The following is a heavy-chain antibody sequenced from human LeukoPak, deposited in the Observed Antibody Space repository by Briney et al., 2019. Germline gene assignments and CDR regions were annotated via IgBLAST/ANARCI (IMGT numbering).Heavy chain of an antibody. CDR2: IYYSGST. D-gene: IGHD6-13*01. CDR1: GGSISSGSYY. V-gene: IGHV4-39*07. Sequence: PSETLSLTCTVSGGSISSGSYYWGWLRQPPGKGLEWIGSIYYSGSTYYKPSLKSRVTISLDTSKNQFSLKLSSVTAADTAVYYCARAYSPPQGSPFDYWGQGTLVTVSS. J-gene: IGHJ4*02. CDR3: ARAYSPPQGSPFDY.